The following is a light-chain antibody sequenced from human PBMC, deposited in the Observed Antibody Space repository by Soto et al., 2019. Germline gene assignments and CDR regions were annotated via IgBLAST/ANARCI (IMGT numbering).Light chain of an antibody. V-gene: IGKV3-11*01. CDR3: XQRSNWPPIT. Sequence: EIVLTQSPATLSLSPGERATLSCRASQSVSSYLAWYQQKPGQAPRLLIYDASNRATGIPARFSGSGSGTDXXXXXXXXXPEDFAVYYXXQRSNWPPITFGQGTRLEIK. CDR2: DAS. J-gene: IGKJ5*01. CDR1: QSVSSY.